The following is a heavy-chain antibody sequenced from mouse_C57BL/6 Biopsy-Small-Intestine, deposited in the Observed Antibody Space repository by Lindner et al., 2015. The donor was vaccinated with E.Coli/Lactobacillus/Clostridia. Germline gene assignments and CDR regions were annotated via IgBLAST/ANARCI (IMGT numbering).Heavy chain of an antibody. CDR2: IDPYNDGT. D-gene: IGHD2-5*01. Sequence: VQLQESGPELVKPGASVKMSRKASGYTFTNYVMHWVKQKPGQGLEWIGYIDPYNDGTKYNEKFKGKATLTSDKSSSTAYMELSSLTSEDSAVYYCARAYYSNYGYFDVWGAGTTVTVSS. V-gene: IGHV1-14*01. CDR3: ARAYYSNYGYFDV. CDR1: GYTFTNYV. J-gene: IGHJ1*01.